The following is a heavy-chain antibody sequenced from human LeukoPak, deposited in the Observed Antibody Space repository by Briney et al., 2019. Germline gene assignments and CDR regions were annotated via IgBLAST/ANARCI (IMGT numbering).Heavy chain of an antibody. V-gene: IGHV4-39*07. Sequence: SETLSLTCTVSGGSISSSSYYWGWIRQPPGKGLEWIGSIYYSGSTYYNPSLKSRVTFSVDTSKNQFYLKLTSVTATDTAVYYCAREYFGAFDIWGQGTMVTVSS. D-gene: IGHD2/OR15-2a*01. CDR2: IYYSGST. J-gene: IGHJ3*02. CDR1: GGSISSSSYY. CDR3: AREYFGAFDI.